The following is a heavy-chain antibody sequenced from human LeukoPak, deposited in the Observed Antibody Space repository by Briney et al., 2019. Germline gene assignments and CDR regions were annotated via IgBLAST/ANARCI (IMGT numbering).Heavy chain of an antibody. Sequence: ASVKVSCKASGYTFTDHYMHWVRQAPGQGLEWLGWINPDSGGTNYAQKFQGRVTMTRDTSISTAYMELSRLTSDDTAVYYCARVGGGAAAVVFDIWGQGTMVTVSS. CDR1: GYTFTDHY. D-gene: IGHD6-13*01. J-gene: IGHJ3*02. CDR3: ARVGGGAAAVVFDI. V-gene: IGHV1-2*02. CDR2: INPDSGGT.